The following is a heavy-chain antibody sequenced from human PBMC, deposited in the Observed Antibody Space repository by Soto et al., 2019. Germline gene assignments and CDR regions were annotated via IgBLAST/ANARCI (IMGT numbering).Heavy chain of an antibody. CDR1: GSTFTTYA. CDR2: ISGSGDGT. CDR3: ARPRGYGVFDACDF. Sequence: PGWSLRLSCAASGSTFTTYAMSWVRQAPGKGLEWVSAISGSGDGTFYADSVKGRLTISRDNSKNILYLKMNSLRSEDTAVYYSARPRGYGVFDACDFWGQGTLVTVSS. V-gene: IGHV3-23*01. D-gene: IGHD4-17*01. J-gene: IGHJ3*01.